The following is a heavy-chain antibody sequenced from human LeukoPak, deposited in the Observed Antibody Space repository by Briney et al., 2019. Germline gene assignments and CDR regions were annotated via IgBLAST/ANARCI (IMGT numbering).Heavy chain of an antibody. CDR3: ARERDYVGY. D-gene: IGHD4-17*01. CDR2: VSWKGDNT. CDR1: GFTFDDYA. V-gene: IGHV3-43D*04. J-gene: IGHJ4*02. Sequence: GGSLRLSCAASGFTFDDYAMHWVRQAPGKGLEWVSLVSWKGDNTYYADSVKGRFTSSRDNSKNTLYLQMNSLRAEDTAVYYCARERDYVGYWGQGTLVTVSS.